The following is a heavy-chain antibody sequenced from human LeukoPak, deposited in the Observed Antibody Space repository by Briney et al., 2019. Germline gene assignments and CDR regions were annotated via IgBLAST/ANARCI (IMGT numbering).Heavy chain of an antibody. J-gene: IGHJ2*01. Sequence: PGGSLRLSCAASGFTFSSYAMSWVRPAPGKGLEWVSAISGSGGSTYYADSVKGRFTLSRDNSKNTLYLQMTSLRAEDTAVYYCAKTLTTVAYWYFDLWGRSTLVTVSS. CDR1: GFTFSSYA. CDR3: AKTLTTVAYWYFDL. V-gene: IGHV3-23*01. D-gene: IGHD4-23*01. CDR2: ISGSGGST.